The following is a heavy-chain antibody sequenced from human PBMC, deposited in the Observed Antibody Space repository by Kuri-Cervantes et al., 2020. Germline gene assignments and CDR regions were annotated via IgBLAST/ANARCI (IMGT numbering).Heavy chain of an antibody. CDR3: ARDSYSSSWYLPTLFDY. CDR2: IKQDGSEK. J-gene: IGHJ4*02. D-gene: IGHD6-13*01. V-gene: IGHV3-7*01. CDR1: GFTFSDYY. Sequence: GESLKISCAASGFTFSDYYMSWVRQAPGKGLEWVANIKQDGSEKYYVDSVKGRFTISRDNAKNSLYLQINSLRAEDTAVYYCARDSYSSSWYLPTLFDYWGQGTLVTVSS.